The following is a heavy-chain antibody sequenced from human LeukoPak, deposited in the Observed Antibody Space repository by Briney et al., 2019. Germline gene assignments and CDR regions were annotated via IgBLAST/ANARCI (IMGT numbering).Heavy chain of an antibody. D-gene: IGHD6-13*01. CDR3: AKSKAAVGGVFDI. J-gene: IGHJ3*02. V-gene: IGHV3-23*01. CDR2: VSDSGGTT. Sequence: GGSLRLSCAASGFSFSSFAMTWVRQAPGKGQEWVSGVSDSGGTTYYADSVKGRFTISRDNSKNTLYLQMNSPRAEDTAVYYCAKSKAAVGGVFDIWGQGTMVTVSS. CDR1: GFSFSSFA.